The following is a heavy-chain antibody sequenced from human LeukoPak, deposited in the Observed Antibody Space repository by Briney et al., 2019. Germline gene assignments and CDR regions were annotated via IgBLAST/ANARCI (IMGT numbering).Heavy chain of an antibody. CDR3: AGSSGWYLGAFDI. J-gene: IGHJ3*02. Sequence: SETLSLTCAVYGGSFSGYYWSWIRQPPGKGLEWIGEINHSGSTNYNPSLKSRVTISVDTSKNQFSLKLSSVTAADTAVYYCAGSSGWYLGAFDIWGQGTMVTVSS. CDR2: INHSGST. CDR1: GGSFSGYY. V-gene: IGHV4-34*01. D-gene: IGHD6-19*01.